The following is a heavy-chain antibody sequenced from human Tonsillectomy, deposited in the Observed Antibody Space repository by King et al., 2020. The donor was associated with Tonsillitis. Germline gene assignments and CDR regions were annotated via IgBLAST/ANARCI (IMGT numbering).Heavy chain of an antibody. D-gene: IGHD2/OR15-2a*01. CDR2: IYTSGST. V-gene: IGHV4-4*07. CDR3: AREHLPTIYTNWFDP. Sequence: VQLQESGPGLVKPSETLSLTCTVSGGSISSYYWSWIRQPAGKGLEWIGRIYTSGSTNYNPSLKSRVTMSVDTSKNQFSLKLSSVTAADTAVYYCAREHLPTIYTNWFDPWRQGTLVTVCS. CDR1: GGSISSYY. J-gene: IGHJ5*02.